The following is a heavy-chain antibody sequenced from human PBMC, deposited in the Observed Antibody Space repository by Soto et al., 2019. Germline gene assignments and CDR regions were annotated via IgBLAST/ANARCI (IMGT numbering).Heavy chain of an antibody. CDR1: GFTFSSYG. CDR3: AKDRVYSSGWYPDAFDI. CDR2: ISYDGSNK. J-gene: IGHJ3*02. D-gene: IGHD6-19*01. V-gene: IGHV3-30*18. Sequence: QVQLVESGGGVVQPGRSLRLSCAASGFTFSSYGMHWVRQAPGKGLEWVAVISYDGSNKYYADSVKGRFTISRDNSKNTLYLQMNSLRAEDTAVYYCAKDRVYSSGWYPDAFDIWGQGTMVTVSS.